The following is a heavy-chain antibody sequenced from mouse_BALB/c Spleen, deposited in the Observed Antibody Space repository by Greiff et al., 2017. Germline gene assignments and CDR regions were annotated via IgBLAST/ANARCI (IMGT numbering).Heavy chain of an antibody. CDR2: INPYNDGT. J-gene: IGHJ2*01. V-gene: IGHV1-14*01. CDR1: GYTFTSYV. CDR3: ARERGTGYFDY. D-gene: IGHD4-1*01. Sequence: EVQLQQSGPELVKPGASVKMSCKASGYTFTSYVMHWVKQTPGQGLEWLGYINPYNDGTKYNEKFKGKATLTSDKSSSTAYMELSSLTSENSAVYFCARERGTGYFDYWGQGTTLTVSS.